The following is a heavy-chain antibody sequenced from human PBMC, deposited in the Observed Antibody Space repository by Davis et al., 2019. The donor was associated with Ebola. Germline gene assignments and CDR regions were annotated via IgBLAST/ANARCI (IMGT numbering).Heavy chain of an antibody. J-gene: IGHJ4*02. V-gene: IGHV3-23*01. CDR1: GFIFRNYV. CDR3: AKDLVVVGATGPDF. CDR2: FGTGGDT. D-gene: IGHD2-15*01. Sequence: GGSLRLSCETSGFIFRNYVMSWVRQAPGKGLEWVSTFGTGGDTYYADSVKGRFSVSRDNSKNTLYLQMSSLRADDTALYYCAKDLVVVGATGPDFWGQGTLVTVSS.